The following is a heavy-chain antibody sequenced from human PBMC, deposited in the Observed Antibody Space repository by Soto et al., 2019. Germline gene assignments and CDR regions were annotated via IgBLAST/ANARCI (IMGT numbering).Heavy chain of an antibody. CDR2: INTDNGKT. V-gene: IGHV1-3*04. J-gene: IGHJ5*02. Sequence: ASVKVSCKGFGYIFTSYSIHWVRQAPGQRLEWMGWINTDNGKTRDSQKFQDRVTLTRDTSANTAYMEVSSLKPEDTAVYYCARAGNCTSTTCFSGWLDPWGQGTLVTVSS. CDR1: GYIFTSYS. CDR3: ARAGNCTSTTCFSGWLDP. D-gene: IGHD2-2*01.